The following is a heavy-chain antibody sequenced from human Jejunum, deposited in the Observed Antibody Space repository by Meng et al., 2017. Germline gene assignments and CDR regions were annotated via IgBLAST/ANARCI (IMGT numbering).Heavy chain of an antibody. Sequence: QVHLLTPGPGVGQPTEPLAPPVIFYGGSRRCVGHTWSWHRQPPGKALGWIGYMNSGGGIHYNSSLKSRVTISVDTSTTQSSRSLISVTAADTAVFYCATSATILYRFGPWGQGTLVTVSS. CDR2: MNSGGGI. CDR1: GGSRRCVGHT. CDR3: ATSATILYRFGP. J-gene: IGHJ5*02. V-gene: IGHV4-31*03. D-gene: IGHD2-2*02.